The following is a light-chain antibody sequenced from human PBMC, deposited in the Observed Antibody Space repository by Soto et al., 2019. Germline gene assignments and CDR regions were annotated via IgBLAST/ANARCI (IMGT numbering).Light chain of an antibody. Sequence: DIQRTQSPSTLSASVGDRVTITCRVSQIIANWLAWYQQKPGKVPNLLIYKASTLQSRVPSRFRGSGSWTEFTLTTKALQHDDFATYYCQQYKNYRTFGPGTKV. J-gene: IGKJ1*01. CDR2: KAS. CDR3: QQYKNYRT. V-gene: IGKV1-5*03. CDR1: QIIANW.